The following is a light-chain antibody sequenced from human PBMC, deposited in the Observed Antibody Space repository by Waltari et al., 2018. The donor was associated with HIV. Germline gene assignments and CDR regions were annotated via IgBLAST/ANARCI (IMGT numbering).Light chain of an antibody. J-gene: IGLJ3*02. CDR1: RSNIASNT. Sequence: QSVLTQPPSASGTPGQRVTISCSGSRSNIASNTVNWYQQLPGTAPKLLIYSNNSRPSGVPDRFSGSKSGTSASLAISGLQSEDEADYYCAAWDDNLNGWVFGGGTKLTVL. V-gene: IGLV1-44*01. CDR2: SNN. CDR3: AAWDDNLNGWV.